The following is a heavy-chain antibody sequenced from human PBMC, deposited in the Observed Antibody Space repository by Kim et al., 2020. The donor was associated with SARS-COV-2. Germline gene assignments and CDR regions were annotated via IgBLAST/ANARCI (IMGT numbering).Heavy chain of an antibody. CDR1: GFTFSTYA. D-gene: IGHD2-15*01. CDR2: ISPTGGAT. V-gene: IGHV3-23*01. Sequence: GGSLRLSCAASGFTFSTYAMTWVRQAPGKGLEWVSSISPTGGATYYAESVKGRFTSSRDKSNNTLYLQMNSLRAGDTAVYYCATVIASSGGWYDYYGMDV. J-gene: IGHJ6*01. CDR3: ATVIASSGGWYDYYGMDV.